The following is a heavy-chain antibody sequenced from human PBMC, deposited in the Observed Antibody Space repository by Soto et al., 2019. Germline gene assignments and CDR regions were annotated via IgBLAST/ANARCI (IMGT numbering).Heavy chain of an antibody. CDR3: ARGGIAVAGPEYFQH. CDR2: IIPIFGTA. CDR1: GCTFSSYA. V-gene: IGHV1-69*13. Sequence: SVKVSCKASGCTFSSYAISWVRQAPGQGLEWMGGIIPIFGTANYAQKFQGRVTITADESTSTAYMELSSLRSEDTAVYYCARGGIAVAGPEYFQHWGQGTLVTVSS. D-gene: IGHD6-19*01. J-gene: IGHJ1*01.